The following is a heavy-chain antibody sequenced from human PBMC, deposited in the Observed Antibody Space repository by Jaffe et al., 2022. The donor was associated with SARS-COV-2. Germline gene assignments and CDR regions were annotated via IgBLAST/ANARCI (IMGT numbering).Heavy chain of an antibody. CDR1: GFTFSNYA. Sequence: EVQLLESGGGLVQPGGSLRLSCAASGFTFSNYAMTWVRQAPGKGLEWVSAISGSGLTTYYADSVKGRFTISRDNSKNTLFLQMSSLRADDTALYYCAKAIAAAPRKPTDNWGQGTLVTVSS. V-gene: IGHV3-23*01. J-gene: IGHJ4*02. CDR3: AKAIAAAPRKPTDN. D-gene: IGHD6-13*01. CDR2: ISGSGLTT.